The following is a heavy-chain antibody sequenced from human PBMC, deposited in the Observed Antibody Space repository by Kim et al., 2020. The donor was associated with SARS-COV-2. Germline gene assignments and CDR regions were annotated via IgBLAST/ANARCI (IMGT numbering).Heavy chain of an antibody. V-gene: IGHV3-7*03. D-gene: IGHD3-3*01. J-gene: IGHJ4*02. CDR3: AKFVSAFDY. CDR1: GFTFSSYW. Sequence: GGSLRLSCAASGFTFSSYWMSWVRQAPGKRLEWVANIKEDGTEKQYVDSVKGRFTISRDNTKNSLYLQMNSLRAEDTAVYYCAKFVSAFDYWGQGTLVTV. CDR2: IKEDGTEK.